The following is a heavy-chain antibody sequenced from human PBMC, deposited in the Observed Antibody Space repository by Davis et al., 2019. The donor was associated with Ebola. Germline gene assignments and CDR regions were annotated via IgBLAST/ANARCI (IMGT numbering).Heavy chain of an antibody. CDR3: ARDRGSPYYYYYGMDV. Sequence: GESLKISCAASGFIFRSYVMSWVRQAPGKGLEWVSTHGTSGDTYYADSVKGRFTISRDNSNTFYVQMNSLRSEDTAVYYCARDRGSPYYYYYGMDVWGKGTTVTVSS. J-gene: IGHJ6*04. V-gene: IGHV3-23*01. CDR2: THGTSGDT. CDR1: GFIFRSYV. D-gene: IGHD1-26*01.